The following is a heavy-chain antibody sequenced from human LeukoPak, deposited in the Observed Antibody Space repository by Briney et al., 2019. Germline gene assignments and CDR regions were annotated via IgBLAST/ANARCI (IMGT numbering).Heavy chain of an antibody. J-gene: IGHJ4*02. CDR2: INPSGGST. CDR1: GYTFTSYY. V-gene: IGHV1-46*01. CDR3: ARGPDLLQYTVMVPEGIDY. D-gene: IGHD5-18*01. Sequence: ASVKVSCKASGYTFTSYYMHWVRQAPGQGLEWMGLINPSGGSTNFAQKFQGRVTMTTDTSTSTVNMELSSLRSEDTAVYYCARGPDLLQYTVMVPEGIDYWGQGTLVTVSS.